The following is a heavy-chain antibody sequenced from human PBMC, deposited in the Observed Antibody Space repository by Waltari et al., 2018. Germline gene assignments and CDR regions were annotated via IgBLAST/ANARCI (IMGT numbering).Heavy chain of an antibody. CDR2: INERGSST. D-gene: IGHD3-10*01. CDR1: GFTFPSYA. CDR3: AKGLYYYTTSGEWKAEYLQH. J-gene: IGHJ1*01. V-gene: IGHV3-23*01. Sequence: EVQLSESGGGLVQPGGSRRLPCAASGFTFPSYALNWVRQTPGKGLEWVSAINERGSSTYYADSVKGRFTISRDNSKNTVYLQMNSLRAEDTALYYCAKGLYYYTTSGEWKAEYLQHWGQGTLVTVSS.